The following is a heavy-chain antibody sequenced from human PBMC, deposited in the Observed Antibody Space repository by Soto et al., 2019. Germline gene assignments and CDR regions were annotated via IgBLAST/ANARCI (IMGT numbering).Heavy chain of an antibody. J-gene: IGHJ3*02. CDR1: GFTFSSYW. Sequence: GGSLRLSCAASGFTFSSYWMSWVRQAPGKGLEWVANIKQDGSEKYYVDSVKGRFTISRDNAKNSLYLQMNSLRAEDTAVYYCARMITFGGVIVEYAFDIWGQGTMVTVSS. CDR3: ARMITFGGVIVEYAFDI. CDR2: IKQDGSEK. D-gene: IGHD3-16*02. V-gene: IGHV3-7*01.